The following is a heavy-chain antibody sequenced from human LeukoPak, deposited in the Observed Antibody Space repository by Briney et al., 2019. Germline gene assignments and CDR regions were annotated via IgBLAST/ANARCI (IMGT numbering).Heavy chain of an antibody. V-gene: IGHV3-48*01. CDR2: ISASSSTI. J-gene: IGHJ6*03. CDR3: ARGPYHYYYMDV. Sequence: GGSLRLSCAASGFTFSRYSMNWVRQAPGKGLEWLSYISASSSTIYYADSVKGRFTISRDNAENSLYLQMNSLTAEDTAVYYCARGPYHYYYMDVWGKGTTVTVSS. CDR1: GFTFSRYS.